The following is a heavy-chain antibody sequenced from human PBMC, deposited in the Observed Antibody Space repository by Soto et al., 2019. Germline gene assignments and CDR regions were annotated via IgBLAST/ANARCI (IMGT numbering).Heavy chain of an antibody. CDR1: GDSVSSNSAA. Sequence: SQTLSLTCAISGDSVSSNSAAWNWIRQSPSRGLEWLGRTYYRSKWYNDYAVSVKSRITINPDTSKNQFSLQLNSVTPEDTAVYYCARDPGEGYHDSSGYYPNYYYGMDVWGQGTTVTVSS. D-gene: IGHD3-22*01. V-gene: IGHV6-1*01. J-gene: IGHJ6*02. CDR3: ARDPGEGYHDSSGYYPNYYYGMDV. CDR2: TYYRSKWYN.